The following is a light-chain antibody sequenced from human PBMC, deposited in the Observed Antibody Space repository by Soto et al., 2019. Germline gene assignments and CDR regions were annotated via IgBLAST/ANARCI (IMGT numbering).Light chain of an antibody. Sequence: QSVLTQPPSASGTPGQRVTISCSGRRSNVGTNLVNWYQQLPGTAPKLLIYAHIQRPSGVPDRFSGSTSGTSATLGITGFQTGDEADYYCGSWDSSLSAYVFGTGTKVTVL. CDR1: RSNVGTNL. CDR2: AHI. J-gene: IGLJ1*01. CDR3: GSWDSSLSAYV. V-gene: IGLV1-44*01.